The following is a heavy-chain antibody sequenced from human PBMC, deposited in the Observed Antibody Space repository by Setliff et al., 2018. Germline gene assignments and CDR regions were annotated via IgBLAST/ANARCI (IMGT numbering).Heavy chain of an antibody. D-gene: IGHD1-26*01. CDR3: AKIGRGGTFDQFFQD. CDR2: ISRSGDKT. CDR1: GFSFSTYW. V-gene: IGHV3-23*01. J-gene: IGHJ1*01. Sequence: GGSLRLSCAASGFSFSTYWMHWVRQVPGKGLVWVSRISRSGDKTYYADSVKGRFIISRDNSDILYLQMNSLRAEDTAVYYCAKIGRGGTFDQFFQDWGHGTLVTVSS.